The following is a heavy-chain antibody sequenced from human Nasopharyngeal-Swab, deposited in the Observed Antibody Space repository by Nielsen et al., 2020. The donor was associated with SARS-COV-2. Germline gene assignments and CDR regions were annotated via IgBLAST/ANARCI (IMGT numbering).Heavy chain of an antibody. CDR1: GYTFTSYA. J-gene: IGHJ3*02. Sequence: ASVKVSCKASGYTFTSYAMHWVRQAPGQRLEWMGWINAGNGNTKYSQKFQGRVTMTRNTSISTAYMELSSLRSEDTAVYYCARASSGWSGAFDIWGQGTMVTASS. V-gene: IGHV1-3*01. CDR2: INAGNGNT. D-gene: IGHD6-19*01. CDR3: ARASSGWSGAFDI.